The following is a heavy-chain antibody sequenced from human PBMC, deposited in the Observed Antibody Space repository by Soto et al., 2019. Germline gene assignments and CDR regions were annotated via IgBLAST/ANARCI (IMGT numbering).Heavy chain of an antibody. CDR1: GGSISSYY. D-gene: IGHD1-1*01. CDR3: AGEGTWSKYYYYGMDV. V-gene: IGHV4-59*08. J-gene: IGHJ6*02. Sequence: SETLSLTCTVSGGSISSYYWNWIRQPPGKGLEWIGYIYYSGSTNYNPSLQSRVTISVDTSKNQFSLKLSSVTATDTAVYYCAGEGTWSKYYYYGMDVWGQGTKVTVSS. CDR2: IYYSGST.